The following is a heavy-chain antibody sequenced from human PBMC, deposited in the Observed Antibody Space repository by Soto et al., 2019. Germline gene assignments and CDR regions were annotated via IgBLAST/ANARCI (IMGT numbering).Heavy chain of an antibody. D-gene: IGHD2-2*01. V-gene: IGHV3-23*01. J-gene: IGHJ4*02. CDR3: AKDLVHCSGTRCARYFDY. CDR2: ISGSGDNT. Sequence: PXGSLRLSCSAAEFTFSTYDMSWVRQAPGKGLEWVSDISGSGDNTYYADSVKGRFTISRDNSKNTLYLRMNSLRAEDTAIYYCAKDLVHCSGTRCARYFDYWGQGTLVTVSS. CDR1: EFTFSTYD.